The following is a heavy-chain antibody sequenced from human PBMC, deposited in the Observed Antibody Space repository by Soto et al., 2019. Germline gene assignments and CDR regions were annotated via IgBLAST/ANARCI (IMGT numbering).Heavy chain of an antibody. J-gene: IGHJ4*02. Sequence: GGSLRLSCAASGFSFSNSAMQWVRQAPGKGLGWVAGISFDGNNKYYADSVKGRFTISRDNSKNTLYLQMNSLRAEDTAVYYCAREYSSGWFDYWGQGTLVTVSS. CDR1: GFSFSNSA. CDR3: AREYSSGWFDY. D-gene: IGHD6-19*01. CDR2: ISFDGNNK. V-gene: IGHV3-30-3*01.